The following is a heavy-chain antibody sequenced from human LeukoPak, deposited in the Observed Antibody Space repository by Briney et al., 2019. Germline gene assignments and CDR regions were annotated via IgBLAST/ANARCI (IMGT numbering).Heavy chain of an antibody. Sequence: GGSLRLSCAASGFTFDDYAMHWVRQAPGKGLEWVSAISWDSGNIHYADSVKGRFTISRDNAKNSLYLRMNSLRIEDTALYYCAKEPNKYSGYDYFDYWGQGTLVTVSS. CDR3: AKEPNKYSGYDYFDY. J-gene: IGHJ4*02. D-gene: IGHD5-12*01. CDR1: GFTFDDYA. CDR2: ISWDSGNI. V-gene: IGHV3-9*01.